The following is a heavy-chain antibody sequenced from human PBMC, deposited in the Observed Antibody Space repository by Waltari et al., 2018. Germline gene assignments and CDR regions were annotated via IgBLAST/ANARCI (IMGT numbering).Heavy chain of an antibody. CDR2: IYYSGST. Sequence: QVQLQESGPGLVKQSETLSLTCTVAGGSISSYYWSWIRQPRGKGLEWIWDIYYSGSTNYNPSLKSRVTISVDTSTHPFSLKLSPVTAADTAVYYCATVFSGRLSYYYHYHIDVWRKRTTVTVSS. D-gene: IGHD3-10*01. V-gene: IGHV4-59*01. J-gene: IGHJ6*03. CDR3: ATVFSGRLSYYYHYHIDV. CDR1: GGSISSYY.